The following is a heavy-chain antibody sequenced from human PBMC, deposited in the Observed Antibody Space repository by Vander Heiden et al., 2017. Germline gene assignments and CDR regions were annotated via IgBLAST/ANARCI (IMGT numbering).Heavy chain of an antibody. V-gene: IGHV3-23*01. CDR3: AKDFGDNGFYYGLDV. J-gene: IGHJ6*02. D-gene: IGHD1-20*01. CDR2: ISGSGSNT. Sequence: VQLLESGGGVVQPGGSLRLSCAASGLTFSSTAMNWVRQAPGKRLEWVSVISGSGSNTYYADSVKGRFTISRDNSKNTLYLQMSSLRAEDTAVYYCAKDFGDNGFYYGLDVWGQGTTVTVSS. CDR1: GLTFSSTA.